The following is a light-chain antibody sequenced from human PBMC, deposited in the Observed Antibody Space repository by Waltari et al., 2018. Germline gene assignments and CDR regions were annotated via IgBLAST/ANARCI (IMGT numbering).Light chain of an antibody. CDR3: QLRTNLMFT. Sequence: EIVLTQSPGTLSLSPGERATLSCRASQSVSSSLAWYQQTPGQAPRLLIYDASNRATGIPARFSGSRSGTDFTLTISSLEPEDFTVYYCQLRTNLMFTFGQGSKLEI. CDR2: DAS. V-gene: IGKV3-11*01. CDR1: QSVSSS. J-gene: IGKJ2*01.